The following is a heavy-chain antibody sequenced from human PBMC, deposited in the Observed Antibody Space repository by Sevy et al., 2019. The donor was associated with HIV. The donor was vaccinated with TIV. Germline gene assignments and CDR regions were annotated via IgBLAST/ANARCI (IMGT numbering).Heavy chain of an antibody. CDR3: VRDDVGYCGGG. CDR2: ISKGGTTM. Sequence: GGSLRLSCAASGFTFSAHDMNWVRQAPGKGLEWVSYISKGGTTMYFADSVRVRFTISRDEDKYYLYLQMNSLKVEDTAIYYCVRDDVGYCGGGWGQGTLVTVSS. D-gene: IGHD2-21*02. J-gene: IGHJ4*02. CDR1: GFTFSAHD. V-gene: IGHV3-48*03.